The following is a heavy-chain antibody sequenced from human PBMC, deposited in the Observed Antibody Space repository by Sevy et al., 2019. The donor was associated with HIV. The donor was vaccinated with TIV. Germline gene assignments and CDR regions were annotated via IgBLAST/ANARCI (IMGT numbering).Heavy chain of an antibody. D-gene: IGHD6-6*01. V-gene: IGHV3-7*01. CDR1: GFTFTTYW. CDR2: INQDGSKI. J-gene: IGHJ4*02. CDR3: ARVGIFESKESQYRFMDY. Sequence: GGSLRLSCAASGFTFTTYWMTWVRQAPGKGLEWVANINQDGSKINYVDSVKGRFIISRDNAKKSLYVQMNSLRADDTAVYYCARVGIFESKESQYRFMDYWGQGTLVTVSS.